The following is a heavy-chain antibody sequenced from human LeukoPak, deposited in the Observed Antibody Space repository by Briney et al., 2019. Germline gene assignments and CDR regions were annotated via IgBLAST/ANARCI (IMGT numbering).Heavy chain of an antibody. Sequence: GGSLRLSCAASGVTFSSYEMNWVRQAPGKGLEWVSYISSSGRTIYYADSVKGRFTISRDNAKNSLYLQMNSLRAEDTAVYYCARDERGAFDIWGQGTMVTVSS. CDR2: ISSSGRTI. CDR3: ARDERGAFDI. J-gene: IGHJ3*02. D-gene: IGHD3-16*01. V-gene: IGHV3-48*03. CDR1: GVTFSSYE.